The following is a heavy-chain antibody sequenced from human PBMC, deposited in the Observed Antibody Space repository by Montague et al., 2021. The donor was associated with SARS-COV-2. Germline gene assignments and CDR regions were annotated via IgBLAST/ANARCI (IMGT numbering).Heavy chain of an antibody. D-gene: IGHD1-1*01. CDR2: IYYSGST. V-gene: IGHV4-39*01. Sequence: SETLSLTCTVSGGSISSSDYYWGWIRQPPGKGLEWIGTIYYSGSTYYTPSLKSRVTISVDTSKNQFSLKLTSLTAADTAVYYCARSRGYNYDISYYGMDVWGQGTTVTVSS. J-gene: IGHJ6*02. CDR3: ARSRGYNYDISYYGMDV. CDR1: GGSISSSDYY.